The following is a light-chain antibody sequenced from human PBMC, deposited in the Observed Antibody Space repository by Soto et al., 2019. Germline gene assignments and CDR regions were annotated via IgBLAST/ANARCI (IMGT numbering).Light chain of an antibody. Sequence: EIVLMQSPGTLSLSPGERATLSCRASQSIKRSYLAWYQQKTGQAPRVLIYGASNRATGIPDRFSGSGSGTDFSLTISRLEPEDFAVYYCHQYDNAPQTFGQGTKVEIQ. CDR1: QSIKRSY. CDR2: GAS. V-gene: IGKV3-20*01. J-gene: IGKJ2*01. CDR3: HQYDNAPQT.